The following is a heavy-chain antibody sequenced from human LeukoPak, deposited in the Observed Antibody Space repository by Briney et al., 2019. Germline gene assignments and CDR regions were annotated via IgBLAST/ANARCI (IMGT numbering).Heavy chain of an antibody. CDR3: ARSLAYCGGDCYYDAFDI. CDR2: IYYSGST. V-gene: IGHV4-59*01. CDR1: GGSTSSCY. Sequence: SETLSLTCTVSGGSTSSCYWSWIRQPPGKGLERIGYIYYSGSTNYNPSLKGRVTISVDTSKNQFSLKLSSVTAADTAVYYCARSLAYCGGDCYYDAFDIWGQGTMVTVSS. D-gene: IGHD2-21*02. J-gene: IGHJ3*02.